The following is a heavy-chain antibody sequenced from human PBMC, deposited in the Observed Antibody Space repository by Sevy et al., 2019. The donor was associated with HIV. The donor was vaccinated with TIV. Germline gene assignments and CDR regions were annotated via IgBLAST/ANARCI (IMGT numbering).Heavy chain of an antibody. CDR3: ARDQGKDAPMDV. CDR1: GFTFRNYG. CDR2: IWHDGKNK. Sequence: GGSLRLSCVASGFTFRNYGMHWVRQAPGKWLEWVAVIWHDGKNKNYAESVKGRFTIFRDNSKNTLYLEMNSLRVEDTAVFYCARDQGKDAPMDVWGQGTTVTVSS. V-gene: IGHV3-33*01. J-gene: IGHJ6*02. D-gene: IGHD6-13*01.